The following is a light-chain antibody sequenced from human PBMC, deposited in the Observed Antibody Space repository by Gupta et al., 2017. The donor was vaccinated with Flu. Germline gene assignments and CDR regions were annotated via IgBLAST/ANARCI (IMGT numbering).Light chain of an antibody. CDR2: WAS. CDR3: QQDDSPQIT. CDR1: QSVLYSSNNKNY. V-gene: IGKV4-1*01. Sequence: DIVLTQSPDSLAVSLGERATINCKSSQSVLYSSNNKNYLAWYQQKPGQPPKLLIYWASTRESGVPDRFSGSGSGTDFTLTIDSLQAEDVAVYHCQQDDSPQITFGGGTKVEIK. J-gene: IGKJ4*01.